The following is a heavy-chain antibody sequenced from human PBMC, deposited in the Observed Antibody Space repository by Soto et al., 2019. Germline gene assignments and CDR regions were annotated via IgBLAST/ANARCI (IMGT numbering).Heavy chain of an antibody. CDR2: IWYDGSNK. V-gene: IGHV3-33*01. CDR1: GFTFSSYG. D-gene: IGHD5-12*01. J-gene: IGHJ6*02. Sequence: PGGSLRLSCAASGFTFSSYGMHWVRQAPGKGLEWVAVIWYDGSNKYYADSVKGRFTISRDNSKNTLYLQMNSLRAEDTAVYYCARDQERWLQFYGMDVWGQGTTVTVSS. CDR3: ARDQERWLQFYGMDV.